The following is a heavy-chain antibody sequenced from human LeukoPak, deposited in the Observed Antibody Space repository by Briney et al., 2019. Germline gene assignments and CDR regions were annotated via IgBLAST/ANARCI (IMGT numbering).Heavy chain of an antibody. CDR2: ISGSGGST. J-gene: IGHJ6*03. CDR1: GFTFSSYA. V-gene: IGHV3-23*01. CDR3: AKGRAILGVADYYYLDV. Sequence: GGSLRLSCAASGFTFSSYAMNWVRQAPGKGLEWVSAISGSGGSTYYADSVKGRFTISRDNSNNTLYLQTNSLSAEDTAVYYCAKGRAILGVADYYYLDVWGKGTTVTVSS. D-gene: IGHD3-3*01.